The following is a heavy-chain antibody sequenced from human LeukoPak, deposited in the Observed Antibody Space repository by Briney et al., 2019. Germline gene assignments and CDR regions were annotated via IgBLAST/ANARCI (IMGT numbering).Heavy chain of an antibody. CDR3: AGGYYDSSGYYGSWYAFDI. D-gene: IGHD3-22*01. J-gene: IGHJ3*02. CDR2: INHSGST. CDR1: GGSFSGYY. V-gene: IGHV4-34*01. Sequence: SETLSLTCAVYGGSFSGYYWSWIRQPPGKGLEWIGEINHSGSTNYNPSLKSRVTISVDTSKNQFSLKLSSVTAADTAVYYCAGGYYDSSGYYGSWYAFDIWGQGTMVTVSP.